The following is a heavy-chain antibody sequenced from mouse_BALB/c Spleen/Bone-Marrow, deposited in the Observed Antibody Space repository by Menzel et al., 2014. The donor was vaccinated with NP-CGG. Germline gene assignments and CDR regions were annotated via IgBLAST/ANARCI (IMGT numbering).Heavy chain of an antibody. CDR2: IDPSDSET. J-gene: IGHJ2*01. V-gene: IGHV1S126*01. CDR3: ARVGLRLPYYFDY. D-gene: IGHD1-2*01. Sequence: QVQLKESGPQVARPGASVKISCKASGYSFTSYWMHWVKQRPGQGLEWIGMIDPSDSETRLNQKFKDKATLTVDKSSSTAYMQLSSPTSEDSAVYYCARVGLRLPYYFDYWGQGTTLTVSS. CDR1: GYSFTSYW.